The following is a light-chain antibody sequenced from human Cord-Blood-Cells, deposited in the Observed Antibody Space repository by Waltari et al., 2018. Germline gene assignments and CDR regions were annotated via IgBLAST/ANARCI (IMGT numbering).Light chain of an antibody. CDR3: CSYAGRV. V-gene: IGLV2-23*01. CDR2: EGS. CDR1: SSDVGSSNL. Sequence: QSALTQSASVSGSPGQSITISCTGTSSDVGSSNLVSWYQQHPGKAPKLMIYEGSKRPSGVSIRFSGSKSGNTASLTISGLQAEDEADYYCCSYAGRVFGGGTKLTVL. J-gene: IGLJ3*02.